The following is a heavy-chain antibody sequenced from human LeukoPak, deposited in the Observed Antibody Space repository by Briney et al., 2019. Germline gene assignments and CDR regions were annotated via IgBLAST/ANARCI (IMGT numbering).Heavy chain of an antibody. CDR3: ARDKGVYSIRDDYYDSSGYVHPYDY. CDR2: ISSSGSTI. V-gene: IGHV3-11*01. D-gene: IGHD3-22*01. CDR1: GFTFSDYY. J-gene: IGHJ4*02. Sequence: PGGSLRLSCVASGFTFSDYYMSWIRQAPGKGLEWVSYISSSGSTIYYADSVKGRFTISRDNAKNSLYLQMNSLRAEDTAVYYCARDKGVYSIRDDYYDSSGYVHPYDYWGQGTLVTVSS.